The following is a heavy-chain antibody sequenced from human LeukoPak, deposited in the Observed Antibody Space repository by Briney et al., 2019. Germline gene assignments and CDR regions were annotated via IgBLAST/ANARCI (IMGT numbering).Heavy chain of an antibody. CDR1: GYTFTSYV. Sequence: ASVKVSCKASGYTFTSYVINGVREATGQGLEGVGWMNPNSGNTGYAQKFQGRVTMTRNTSISTAYMELSSLRSEDTAVYYCARSIAAAGIGWFDPWGQGTLVTVSS. D-gene: IGHD6-13*01. J-gene: IGHJ5*02. CDR2: MNPNSGNT. V-gene: IGHV1-8*01. CDR3: ARSIAAAGIGWFDP.